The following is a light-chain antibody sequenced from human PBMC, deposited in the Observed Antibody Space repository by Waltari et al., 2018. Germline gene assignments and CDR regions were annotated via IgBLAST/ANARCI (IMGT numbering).Light chain of an antibody. CDR1: SSDVGVYNY. V-gene: IGLV2-23*02. CDR3: CSYAGSSTLV. CDR2: DVT. J-gene: IGLJ2*01. Sequence: QSALTQPASLSGPHGQSITISCTGTSSDVGVYNYVSWCQQPPGKAPKLMIYDVTKRAFAVSDPVSGSRSGNTASMTIAGLRAEADADCYCCSYAGSSTLVFGGGTKLTVL.